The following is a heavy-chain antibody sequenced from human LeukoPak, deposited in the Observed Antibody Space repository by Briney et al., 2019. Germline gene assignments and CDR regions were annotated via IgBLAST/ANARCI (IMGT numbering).Heavy chain of an antibody. D-gene: IGHD2-15*01. CDR1: GFTFSSYA. Sequence: HSGGSLRLSCAASGFTFSSYAMSWARHAPGKGLEWVSSISGSGGSTYYADSVKARFTISRDNSKNTQYLPMNSLRAEDTAVYYWANQRIRLAGSGGVRWGQGTLVTVSS. V-gene: IGHV3-23*01. CDR3: ANQRIRLAGSGGVR. J-gene: IGHJ4*02. CDR2: ISGSGGST.